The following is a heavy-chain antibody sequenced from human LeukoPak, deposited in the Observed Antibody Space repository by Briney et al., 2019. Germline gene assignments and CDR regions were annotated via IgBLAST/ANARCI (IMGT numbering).Heavy chain of an antibody. CDR3: ARENGIVAAGSYFDY. J-gene: IGHJ4*02. D-gene: IGHD6-13*01. Sequence: SETLSLTCTVSGGSISSGSYYWSWIRQPAGKGLEWIGRIYTSGSTNYNPSLKSRVTISVDTSKNQFSLKLSSVTAADTAVYYCARENGIVAAGSYFDYWGQGTLVTVSS. CDR2: IYTSGST. CDR1: GGSISSGSYY. V-gene: IGHV4-61*02.